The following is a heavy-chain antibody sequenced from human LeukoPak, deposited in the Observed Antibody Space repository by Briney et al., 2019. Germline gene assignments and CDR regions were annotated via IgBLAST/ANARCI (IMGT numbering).Heavy chain of an antibody. Sequence: PSETLSLTCTVSGGSISSYYLSWVRQPPGKGLEWGGYIYYSGSTNYNPSLKSRVTISVETSKNQFSLKLSSVTAADTALYYCAARRGSSWFFDYWGQGTLVTVSS. V-gene: IGHV4-59*01. CDR1: GGSISSYY. CDR3: AARRGSSWFFDY. CDR2: IYYSGST. J-gene: IGHJ4*02. D-gene: IGHD6-13*01.